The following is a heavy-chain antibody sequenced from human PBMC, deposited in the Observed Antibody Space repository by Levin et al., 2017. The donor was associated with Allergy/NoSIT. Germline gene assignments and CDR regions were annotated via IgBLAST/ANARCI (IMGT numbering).Heavy chain of an antibody. CDR1: GGSISSSSYY. J-gene: IGHJ5*02. CDR3: ARGLGEMATTPKPLTWFDP. Sequence: SETLSLTCTVSGGSISSSSYYWGWIRQPPGTGLEWIGSIYYSGSTYYNPSLKSRVTISVDTSKNQFSLKLSSVTAADTAVYYCARGLGEMATTPKPLTWFDPWGQGTLVTVSS. V-gene: IGHV4-39*07. CDR2: IYYSGST. D-gene: IGHD5-24*01.